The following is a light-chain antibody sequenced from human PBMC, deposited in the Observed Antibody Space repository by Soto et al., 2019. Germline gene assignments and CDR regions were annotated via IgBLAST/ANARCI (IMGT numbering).Light chain of an antibody. CDR1: QSVLSSSNNENY. CDR3: QQYYTTPFT. J-gene: IGKJ3*01. CDR2: WAS. Sequence: DIVMTQSPDSLTVSLGERATINCRSSQSVLSSSNNENYLAWYQQKPRQPPKLLIYWASTRDSGVPHRFSGSGSGTHFSLTISSLQAEDVAVYYCQQYYTTPFTFGPGTKVDIK. V-gene: IGKV4-1*01.